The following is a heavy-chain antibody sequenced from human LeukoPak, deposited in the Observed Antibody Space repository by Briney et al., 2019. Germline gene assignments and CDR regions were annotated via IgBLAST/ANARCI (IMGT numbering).Heavy chain of an antibody. CDR3: ARGRRQYCSSTSCYKIDY. V-gene: IGHV4-34*01. CDR2: INHSGST. D-gene: IGHD2-2*02. CDR1: GFTVSSNY. J-gene: IGHJ4*02. Sequence: GSLRLSCAASGFTVSSNYMSWVRQAPGKGLEWIGEINHSGSTNYNPSLKGRVTISVDTSKNQFSLKLSSVTAADTAVYYCARGRRQYCSSTSCYKIDYWGQGTLVTVSS.